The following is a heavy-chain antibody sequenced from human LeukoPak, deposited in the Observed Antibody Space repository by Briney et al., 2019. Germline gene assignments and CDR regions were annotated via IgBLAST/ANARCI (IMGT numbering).Heavy chain of an antibody. CDR1: GFTFDDYG. V-gene: IGHV3-20*04. J-gene: IGHJ4*02. CDR2: INWNGGST. D-gene: IGHD3-22*01. Sequence: GGSLRLSCAASGFTFDDYGMSWVRQAPGKGLEWVSGINWNGGSTGYVDSVKGRFTISRDNAKNSLYLQMNSLRAEDTAFYYCAVDQYYYDSSGSIGSYGDCWGQGTLVTVSS. CDR3: AVDQYYYDSSGSIGSYGDC.